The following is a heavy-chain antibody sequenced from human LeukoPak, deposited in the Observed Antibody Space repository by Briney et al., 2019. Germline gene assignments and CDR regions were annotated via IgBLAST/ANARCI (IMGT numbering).Heavy chain of an antibody. CDR2: IYYSGST. CDR1: GGSISSSSYY. J-gene: IGHJ4*02. V-gene: IGHV4-39*07. D-gene: IGHD3-10*01. CDR3: AEGRAAFDY. Sequence: SETLSLTCTVSGGSISSSSYYWGWIRQPPGKGLEWIGSIYYSGSTYHNPSLKSRVTISVDTSKNQFSLKLSSVTAADTAVYYCAEGRAAFDYWGQGTLVTVSS.